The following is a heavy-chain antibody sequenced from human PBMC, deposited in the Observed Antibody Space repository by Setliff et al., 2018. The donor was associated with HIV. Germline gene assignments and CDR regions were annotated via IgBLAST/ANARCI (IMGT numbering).Heavy chain of an antibody. V-gene: IGHV1-3*01. D-gene: IGHD6-6*01. J-gene: IGHJ4*02. CDR3: ARWHGFHSSSSVLGF. CDR1: GYTFTSYA. CDR2: INPGNGNT. Sequence: VASVKVSCKASGYTFTSYAIHWVRQAPGQRLEWMGWINPGNGNTKYSQNFQGRVTITRDTSATTVYMELSSLRSEDTAVYYCARWHGFHSSSSVLGFWGQGTLVTVSS.